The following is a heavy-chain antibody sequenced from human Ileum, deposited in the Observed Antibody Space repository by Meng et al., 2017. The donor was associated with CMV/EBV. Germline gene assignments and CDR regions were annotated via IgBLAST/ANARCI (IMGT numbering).Heavy chain of an antibody. J-gene: IGHJ4*02. CDR2: INWNGAGT. CDR3: AREDPDYYDSSGYYTL. D-gene: IGHD3-22*01. Sequence: MSWVRQAPGKGLEWVSGINWNGAGTGYADSVKGRFFISRDNAKNSLYLQMNSLRAEDTALYYCAREDPDYYDSSGYYTLWGQGTLVTVSS. V-gene: IGHV3-20*03.